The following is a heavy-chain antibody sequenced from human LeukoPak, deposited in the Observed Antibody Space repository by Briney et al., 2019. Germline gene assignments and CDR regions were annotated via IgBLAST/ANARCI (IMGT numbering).Heavy chain of an antibody. D-gene: IGHD3-10*01. CDR2: IYYSGST. Sequence: SETLSLTCTVSGGSISSYYWSWIRQPPGKGLEWIGYIYYSGSTNYNPSLKSRVTISVDTSKNQFSLKLSSVTAADTAVYYCARAITMVRGVQGNRYYFDYWGQGTLVTVSS. J-gene: IGHJ4*02. V-gene: IGHV4-59*08. CDR1: GGSISSYY. CDR3: ARAITMVRGVQGNRYYFDY.